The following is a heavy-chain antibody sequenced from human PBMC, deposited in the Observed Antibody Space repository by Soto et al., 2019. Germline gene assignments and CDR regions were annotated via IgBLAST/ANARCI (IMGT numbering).Heavy chain of an antibody. D-gene: IGHD3-22*01. V-gene: IGHV4-30-2*01. CDR2: IYHSGST. CDR3: ARGAVVNFDS. J-gene: IGHJ4*02. Sequence: QLQLQESGSGLVKPSQTLSLTCAVSGGSISSGGSSWTWIRQPPGKGLEWIGYIYHSGSTYYNPSLKNRVTISLDRSKNQFSLRLSSVTAADTAVYYCARGAVVNFDSWGQGTLVTVSS. CDR1: GGSISSGGSS.